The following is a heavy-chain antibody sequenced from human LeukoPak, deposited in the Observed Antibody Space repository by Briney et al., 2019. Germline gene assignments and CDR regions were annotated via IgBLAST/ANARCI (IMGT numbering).Heavy chain of an antibody. CDR2: INHSGST. CDR1: GGSFSGYY. Sequence: RSSETLSLTCAVYGGSFSGYYWSWIRQPPGKGLEWIGEINHSGSTNYNPSLKSRVTISVDTYKNKFSLKLSSVAAADTAVYYCARGGYSGYDRLGYWGQGTLVTVPS. J-gene: IGHJ4*02. V-gene: IGHV4-34*01. D-gene: IGHD5-12*01. CDR3: ARGGYSGYDRLGY.